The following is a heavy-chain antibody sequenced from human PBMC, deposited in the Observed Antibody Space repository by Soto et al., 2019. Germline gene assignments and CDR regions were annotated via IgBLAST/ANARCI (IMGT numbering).Heavy chain of an antibody. CDR3: ARVEAVAGTVLDFDY. CDR1: GGSFSGYY. D-gene: IGHD6-19*01. V-gene: IGHV4-34*01. J-gene: IGHJ4*02. CDR2: INHSGST. Sequence: SETLSLTCGVYGGSFSGYYWSWIRQPPGKGLEWIGEINHSGSTNYNPSLKSRVTISVDTSKNQFSLKLSSVTAADTAVYYCARVEAVAGTVLDFDYWGQGTLVTVSS.